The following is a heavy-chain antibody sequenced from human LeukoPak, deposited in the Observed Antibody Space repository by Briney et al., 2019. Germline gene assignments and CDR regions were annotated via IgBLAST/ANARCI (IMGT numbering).Heavy chain of an antibody. CDR2: IYYSGST. D-gene: IGHD6-13*01. CDR1: GDSISSGSYY. V-gene: IGHV4-39*07. CDR3: ARVYYSNSYDYWYFDL. Sequence: KSSETLSLTCTVSGDSISSGSYYWGWIRQPPGKGLEWIGSIYYSGSTYYNPSLKSRVTISVDTSKNQFSLKLSSVTAADTAVYYCARVYYSNSYDYWYFDLWGRGTLVIVSS. J-gene: IGHJ2*01.